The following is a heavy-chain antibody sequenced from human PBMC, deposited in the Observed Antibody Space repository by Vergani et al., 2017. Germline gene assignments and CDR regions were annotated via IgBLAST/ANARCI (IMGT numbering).Heavy chain of an antibody. J-gene: IGHJ6*02. CDR1: GGSISSGSYY. CDR3: ARGKSPAVYHGMDV. CDR2: IYTSGIT. Sequence: QVQLQESGPGLVKPSQILSLTCTVSGGSISSGSYYWSWIRQPAGKGLEWIGRIYTSGITNYNPSLKSRVTISVDTSKNQFSLKLSSVTAADTAVYYCARGKSPAVYHGMDVWGHGTTVTVSS. D-gene: IGHD6-19*01. V-gene: IGHV4-61*02.